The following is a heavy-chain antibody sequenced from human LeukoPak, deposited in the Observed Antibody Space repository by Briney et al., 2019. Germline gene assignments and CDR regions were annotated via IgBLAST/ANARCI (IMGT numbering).Heavy chain of an antibody. J-gene: IGHJ3*02. Sequence: SQTLSLTCTVSGDSICSGRYYWSWVRQHPGRGRERNGYSYYSGRTYYHPSLMSRVTISVDTSKNQFSLQLSSVTAADTAVYYCARGITIIVMVTRSHDAFDIWGQGTMVTVSS. CDR2: SYYSGRT. CDR1: GDSICSGRYY. CDR3: ARGITIIVMVTRSHDAFDI. D-gene: IGHD3-22*01. V-gene: IGHV4-31*03.